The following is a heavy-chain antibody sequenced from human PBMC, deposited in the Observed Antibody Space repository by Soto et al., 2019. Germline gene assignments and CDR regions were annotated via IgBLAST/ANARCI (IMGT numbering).Heavy chain of an antibody. Sequence: QLQLQESGPGLVKPSETLSLTCTVSGGSISSSSYYWGWIRQPPGKGLEWIGSIYYSGSITYYNPPLKSRVTISVDTSKNQFSLKLSSVTAADTAVYYCARRVRYSGYHFHPPVYYFDYWGQGTLVTVSS. V-gene: IGHV4-39*01. CDR2: IYYSGSIT. J-gene: IGHJ4*02. CDR1: GGSISSSSYY. CDR3: ARRVRYSGYHFHPPVYYFDY. D-gene: IGHD5-12*01.